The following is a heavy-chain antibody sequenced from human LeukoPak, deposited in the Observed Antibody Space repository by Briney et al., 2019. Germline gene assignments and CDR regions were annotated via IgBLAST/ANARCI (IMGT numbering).Heavy chain of an antibody. V-gene: IGHV3-20*03. J-gene: IGHJ4*02. CDR3: ARAPITSPFYFDY. CDR1: GFAFDKHG. Sequence: GGSLRLSFTASGFAFDKHGMSWVRQVPGKGLEWVSGINWSGGSTGYADPLRGRFTISRDNAKNSLYLQMDSLRAEDTALYYCARAPITSPFYFDYWGQGTLVTVSS. D-gene: IGHD2-2*01. CDR2: INWSGGST.